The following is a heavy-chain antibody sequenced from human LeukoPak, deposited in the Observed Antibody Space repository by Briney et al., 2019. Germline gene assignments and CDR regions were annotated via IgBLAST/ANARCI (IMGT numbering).Heavy chain of an antibody. Sequence: PGGSLPHSCAATGFTFSSYAMHGVRPAAGKGLAWVAVISYDGSNKYYADTVKGRFTIPRDNSKNTLYLQMNSLRAEDTAVYYCARDRGISIAAAGTPFDYWGQGTLVTVSS. CDR1: GFTFSSYA. CDR2: ISYDGSNK. CDR3: ARDRGISIAAAGTPFDY. J-gene: IGHJ4*02. D-gene: IGHD6-13*01. V-gene: IGHV3-30-3*01.